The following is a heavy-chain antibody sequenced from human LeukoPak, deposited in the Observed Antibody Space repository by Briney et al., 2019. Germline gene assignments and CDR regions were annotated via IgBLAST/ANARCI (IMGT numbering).Heavy chain of an antibody. J-gene: IGHJ4*02. CDR2: IIPIFGTA. CDR1: GGTFSSYA. CDR3: ATIRSGHYYFDY. V-gene: IGHV1-69*13. D-gene: IGHD1-14*01. Sequence: SVKVSCKASGGTFSSYAISWVRQAPGQGLEWMGGIIPIFGTANYAQKFQGRVTITADESTSTAYMELSSLRSEDTAVYYCATIRSGHYYFDYWGQGTLVTVSS.